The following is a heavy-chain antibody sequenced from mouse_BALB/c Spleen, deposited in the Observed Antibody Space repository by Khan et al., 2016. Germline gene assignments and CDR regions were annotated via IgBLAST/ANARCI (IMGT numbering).Heavy chain of an antibody. V-gene: IGHV4-1*02. CDR3: ASTFWYFDV. CDR1: GFDFRRYW. CDR2: INPDSSTI. J-gene: IGHJ1*01. Sequence: EVKLLESGGGLVQPGGSLKLSCAASGFDFRRYWMSWVRQAPGKGLEWIGEINPDSSTINYTPSLKDKFIISRANAKNTLYLQMSKVRSEDTALYYCASTFWYFDVWGAGTTVTVSS.